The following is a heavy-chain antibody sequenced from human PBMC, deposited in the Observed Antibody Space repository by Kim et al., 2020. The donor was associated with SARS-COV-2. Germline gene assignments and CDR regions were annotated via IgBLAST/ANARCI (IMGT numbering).Heavy chain of an antibody. J-gene: IGHJ4*02. CDR3: ARGSFQQGLYS. Sequence: GGSLRLSCEASGFTFSSYWMNWVRQGPGKGLVWVSRIKSDGGDTYYADPVQGRFTISRDNAKNTLHLQLNRLGVEGTAIYYCARGSFQQGLYSWGQGTLVTVSS. CDR1: GFTFSSYW. V-gene: IGHV3-74*01. CDR2: IKSDGGDT. D-gene: IGHD3-22*01.